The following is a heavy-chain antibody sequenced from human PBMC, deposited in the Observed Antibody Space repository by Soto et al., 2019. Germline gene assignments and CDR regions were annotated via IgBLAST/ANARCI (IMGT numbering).Heavy chain of an antibody. Sequence: GGSLRLSCAASGFTFSSYAMSWVRQAPGKGLEWVSAISGSGGSTYYADSVKGRFTISRDNSKNTLYLQMNSLRAEDTAVYYCAKGGYSSSEARYYYYMDVWGKGTTVTVSS. D-gene: IGHD6-6*01. CDR1: GFTFSSYA. V-gene: IGHV3-23*01. J-gene: IGHJ6*03. CDR2: ISGSGGST. CDR3: AKGGYSSSEARYYYYMDV.